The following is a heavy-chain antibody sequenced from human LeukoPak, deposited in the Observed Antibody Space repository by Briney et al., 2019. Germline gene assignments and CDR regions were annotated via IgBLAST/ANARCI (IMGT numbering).Heavy chain of an antibody. Sequence: ASVKVSCKASGYTFTGYYMHWVRQAPGQGLEWMGWINPNSGGTNYAQKFQGRVTMTRDTSISTAYTELSRLRSDDTAVYYCARDLFDILTGYYHWGQGTLVTVSS. CDR2: INPNSGGT. CDR1: GYTFTGYY. V-gene: IGHV1-2*02. J-gene: IGHJ5*02. D-gene: IGHD3-9*01. CDR3: ARDLFDILTGYYH.